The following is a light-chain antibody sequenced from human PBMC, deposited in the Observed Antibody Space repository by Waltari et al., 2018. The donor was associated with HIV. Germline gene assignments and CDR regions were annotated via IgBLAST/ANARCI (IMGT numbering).Light chain of an antibody. Sequence: QSALTQPASVSGSPGQSITISCTGTSSDVGGYNYVSWYQQRPGKVPKLLIYEVPNLPAGVSNRCSASKCGDKASRTISGLQADDEADYYCSSATSRKLYVFGTGTRVTVL. J-gene: IGLJ1*01. CDR3: SSATSRKLYV. CDR1: SSDVGGYNY. CDR2: EVP. V-gene: IGLV2-14*01.